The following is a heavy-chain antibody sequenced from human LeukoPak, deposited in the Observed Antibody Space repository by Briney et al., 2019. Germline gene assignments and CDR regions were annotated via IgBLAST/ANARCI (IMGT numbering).Heavy chain of an antibody. V-gene: IGHV4-34*01. CDR1: GGSFSGYY. CDR2: INHSGST. CDR3: ARRLSRVVPFDY. D-gene: IGHD2-15*01. Sequence: SETLSLTCAVYGGSFSGYYWCWIRQPPGQGLEWMGEINHSGSTNYNTSLNSRVTITVATTKNQFSLKLSSVTAADTAVYYCARRLSRVVPFDYWGQGTLVTVSS. J-gene: IGHJ4*02.